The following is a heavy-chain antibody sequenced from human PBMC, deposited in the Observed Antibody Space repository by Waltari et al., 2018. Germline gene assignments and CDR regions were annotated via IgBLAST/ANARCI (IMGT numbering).Heavy chain of an antibody. CDR1: GFPFDHYA. CDR3: ARVNSNYVNWFDP. Sequence: EEQLVESGGGVVRPGGSLRLSCAASGFPFDHYAMAWVRQAPGKGLEGVSGINWDGSSTGYADSVKGRFTISRDNAKNSLHLHVNSLTAEDTAFYYCARVNSNYVNWFDPWGQGTLVIVSS. CDR2: INWDGSST. D-gene: IGHD4-4*01. V-gene: IGHV3-20*04. J-gene: IGHJ5*02.